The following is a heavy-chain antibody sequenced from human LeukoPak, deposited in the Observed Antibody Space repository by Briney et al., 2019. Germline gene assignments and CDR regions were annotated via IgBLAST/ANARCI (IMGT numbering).Heavy chain of an antibody. CDR2: IRYDGSNK. V-gene: IGHV3-30*02. CDR3: AKFLDDYVWGSYRPPDLNDY. CDR1: GFTFSSYG. Sequence: GGSLRLSCAASGFTFSSYGMHWVRHAPGKGLEWVAFIRYDGSNKYYADSVKGRFTISRDNSKNTLYLQMNSLRAEDTAVYYCAKFLDDYVWGSYRPPDLNDYWGQGTLVTVSS. J-gene: IGHJ4*02. D-gene: IGHD3-16*02.